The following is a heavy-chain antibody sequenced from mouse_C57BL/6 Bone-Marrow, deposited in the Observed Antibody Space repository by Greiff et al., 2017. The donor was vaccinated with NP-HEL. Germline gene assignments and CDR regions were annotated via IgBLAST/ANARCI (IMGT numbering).Heavy chain of an antibody. CDR1: EYEFPSHD. D-gene: IGHD4-1*01. CDR3: ASNWDDYAMDY. CDR2: INSDGGST. J-gene: IGHJ4*01. Sequence: EVKLVESGGGLVQPGESLKLSCESNEYEFPSHDMSWVRKTPEKRLALVAAINSDGGSTYYPDTMERRFIISRDNTKKTLYLQMSSLRSEDTALYYCASNWDDYAMDYWGQGTSVTVSS. V-gene: IGHV5-2*01.